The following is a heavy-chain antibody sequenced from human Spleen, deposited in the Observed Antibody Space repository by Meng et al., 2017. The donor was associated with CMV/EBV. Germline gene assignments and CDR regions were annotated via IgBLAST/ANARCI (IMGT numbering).Heavy chain of an antibody. CDR1: GYTFTGYY. V-gene: IGHV1-2*02. Sequence: ASMKVSCKASGYTFTGYYMHWVRQAPGQGLEWMGWINPNSGGTNYAQKFQGRVTMTRDTSISTAYMELSRLRSDDTAVYYCARSPPYSGYGDYWGQGTLVTVSS. CDR3: ARSPPYSGYGDY. D-gene: IGHD5-12*01. CDR2: INPNSGGT. J-gene: IGHJ4*02.